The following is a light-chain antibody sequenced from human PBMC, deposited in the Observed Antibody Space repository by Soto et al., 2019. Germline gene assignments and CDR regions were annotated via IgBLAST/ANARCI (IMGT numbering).Light chain of an antibody. CDR3: QQRSDWPIT. V-gene: IGKV3-11*01. CDR2: GAS. J-gene: IGKJ5*01. CDR1: QSVASY. Sequence: EIVLTQSPATLSLSPGERATLSCRASQSVASYLAWYQQKPGQAPSLLIYGASNRATGIPARFSGSGSGSDFTLTISSLEPSDLAVYYCQQRSDWPITFGQGTPLEIK.